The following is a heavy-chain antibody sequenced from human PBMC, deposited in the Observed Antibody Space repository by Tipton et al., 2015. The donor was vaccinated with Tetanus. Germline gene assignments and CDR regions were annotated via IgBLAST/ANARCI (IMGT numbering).Heavy chain of an antibody. D-gene: IGHD3-10*01. CDR2: IYTSGST. CDR3: ARDRAMVRGVPYYYGMDV. Sequence: LRLSCTVSGGSISSYYWSWIRQPAGKGLEWIGRIYTSGSTNYTPSLKSRVTMSVDTSKNQFSLKLSSVTAADTAVYYCARDRAMVRGVPYYYGMDVWGQGTTVTVSS. CDR1: GGSISSYY. J-gene: IGHJ6*02. V-gene: IGHV4-4*07.